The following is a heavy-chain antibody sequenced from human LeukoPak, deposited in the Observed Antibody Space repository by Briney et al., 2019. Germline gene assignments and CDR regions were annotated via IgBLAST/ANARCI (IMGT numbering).Heavy chain of an antibody. Sequence: SQTLSLTCTVSGGSISSGSYYWSCIRQPAGKGLEWIGRIYTSGSTNYNPSLKSRVTISVDTSKNQFSLKLSSVTAADTAVYYCARGPWKVAGPHGAFDIWGQGTMVTVSS. CDR1: GGSISSGSYY. J-gene: IGHJ3*02. D-gene: IGHD6-19*01. CDR2: IYTSGST. CDR3: ARGPWKVAGPHGAFDI. V-gene: IGHV4-61*02.